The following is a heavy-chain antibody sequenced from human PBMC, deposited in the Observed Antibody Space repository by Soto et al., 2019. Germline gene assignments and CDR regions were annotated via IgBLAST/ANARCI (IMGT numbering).Heavy chain of an antibody. CDR2: IYSGGST. CDR3: AGGYCSSTSCKGYYYYYYYYMDV. D-gene: IGHD2-2*01. Sequence: GGSLRLSCAASGFTVSSNYMSWVRQAPGKGLEWVSVIYSGGSTYYADSVKGRFTISRDNSKNTLYLQMNSLRAEDTAVYYCAGGYCSSTSCKGYYYYYYYYMDVWGKGTTVTVSS. CDR1: GFTVSSNY. J-gene: IGHJ6*03. V-gene: IGHV3-66*01.